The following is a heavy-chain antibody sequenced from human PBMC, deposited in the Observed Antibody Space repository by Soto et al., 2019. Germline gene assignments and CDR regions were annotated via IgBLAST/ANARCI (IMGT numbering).Heavy chain of an antibody. D-gene: IGHD3-3*01. CDR2: IYYSGST. Sequence: QVQLQESGPGLVKPSQTLSLTCTVSGGSISSGGYYWSWIRQHPGKGLEWIGYIYYSGSTYYNPSLKSRVTISVDTSKNQFSLKLSSVTAADAAVYYCARGAADFWSGYLLAADYWGQGTLVTVSS. CDR1: GGSISSGGYY. CDR3: ARGAADFWSGYLLAADY. J-gene: IGHJ4*02. V-gene: IGHV4-31*03.